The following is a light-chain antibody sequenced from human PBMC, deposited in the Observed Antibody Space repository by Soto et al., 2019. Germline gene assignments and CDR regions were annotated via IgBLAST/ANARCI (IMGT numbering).Light chain of an antibody. CDR3: QQYGSLPWT. Sequence: IVLTQSPDTLSLSPMEIATLSCMASQSVSSNYLAWYQQIPGQAPRPLIYGASSRVPGIPDRFSGSGSGTDFTLTISRLEPEDFAVYYCQQYGSLPWTFGQGTKVDIK. CDR1: QSVSSNY. J-gene: IGKJ1*01. CDR2: GAS. V-gene: IGKV3-20*01.